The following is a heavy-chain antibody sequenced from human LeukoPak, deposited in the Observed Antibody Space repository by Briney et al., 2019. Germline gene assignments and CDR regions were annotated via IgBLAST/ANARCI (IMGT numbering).Heavy chain of an antibody. J-gene: IGHJ4*02. V-gene: IGHV4-34*01. CDR1: GGSFSGYY. CDR2: INHSGST. D-gene: IGHD3-22*01. CDR3: ARSFYYDSSGYG. Sequence: SETLSLTCAVYGGSFSGYYWSWIRQPPGKGLEWIGEINHSGSTNYNPSLKSRVTISVDTSKNQFSLKLSSVTAADTAVYYCARSFYYDSSGYGWGQGTLVTVSS.